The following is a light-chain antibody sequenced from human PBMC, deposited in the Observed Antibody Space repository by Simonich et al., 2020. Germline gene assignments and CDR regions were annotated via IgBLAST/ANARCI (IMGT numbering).Light chain of an antibody. CDR1: QSISSW. Sequence: DIQMTQSPSTLSASVGDRVTITCRASQSISSWLAWYPQKPGKDPKLLIYKASSLESGVQSRFSCSGSGTEFTLTISSLQPDDFATYYCQQYNSYLYTFGQGTKLEIK. J-gene: IGKJ2*01. CDR2: KAS. V-gene: IGKV1-5*03. CDR3: QQYNSYLYT.